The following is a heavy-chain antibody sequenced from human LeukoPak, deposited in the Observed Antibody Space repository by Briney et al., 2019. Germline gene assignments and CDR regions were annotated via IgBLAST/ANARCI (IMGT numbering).Heavy chain of an antibody. J-gene: IGHJ3*02. Sequence: PSQTLSLTCTVSGGSISSGDYYWSWIRQPPGKGLEWIGYIYYSGSTYYNPSLKSRVTISVDTSKNQVSLKLSSVAAADTAVYYCARYPHIAVAGISSDRAFDIWGQGTMVTVSS. CDR3: ARYPHIAVAGISSDRAFDI. D-gene: IGHD6-19*01. CDR2: IYYSGST. V-gene: IGHV4-30-4*01. CDR1: GGSISSGDYY.